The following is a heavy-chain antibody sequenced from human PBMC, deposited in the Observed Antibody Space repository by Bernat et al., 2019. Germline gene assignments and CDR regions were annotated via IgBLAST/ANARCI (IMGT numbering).Heavy chain of an antibody. J-gene: IGHJ5*02. CDR2: ISYDGSNK. D-gene: IGHD3-9*01. V-gene: IGHV3-30*18. CDR1: GFTFSSYG. CDR3: AKVSGSYDILTGYRDNWFDP. Sequence: QVQLVESGGGVVQPGRSLRLSCAASGFTFSSYGMHWVRQAPGTGLAWVAVISYDGSNKYDADSGKGRFTVSRDNAKNTLYLQVNSLRAEDTAVYYCAKVSGSYDILTGYRDNWFDPWGQGTLVTVSS.